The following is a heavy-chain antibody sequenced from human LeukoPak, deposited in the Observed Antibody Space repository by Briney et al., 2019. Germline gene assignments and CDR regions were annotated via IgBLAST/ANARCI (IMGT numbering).Heavy chain of an antibody. Sequence: SETLSLTCTVSGGSISSYYWSWIRQPPGKGLEWIGYIYYSGSTNYNPSLNSRVTISVDTSKNQFSLKLSSVTAADTAVYYCARRPAGSYYRRWFDPWGQGTLVTVSS. V-gene: IGHV4-59*12. CDR2: IYYSGST. J-gene: IGHJ5*02. CDR3: ARRPAGSYYRRWFDP. CDR1: GGSISSYY. D-gene: IGHD3-10*01.